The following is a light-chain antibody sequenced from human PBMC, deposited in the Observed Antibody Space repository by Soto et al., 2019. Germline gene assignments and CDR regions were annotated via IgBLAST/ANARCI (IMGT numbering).Light chain of an antibody. CDR1: QSVSSY. Sequence: EIVLTQSPGTLSLSPGDRATLSCRASQSVSSYLAWYQQKPGQAPRLLIYDASNRATGIPARFSGSGSGTDFTLTISRLEPEDFAVYFCQVYGSSSKTFGQGTKVDIK. J-gene: IGKJ1*01. CDR3: QVYGSSSKT. CDR2: DAS. V-gene: IGKV3-20*01.